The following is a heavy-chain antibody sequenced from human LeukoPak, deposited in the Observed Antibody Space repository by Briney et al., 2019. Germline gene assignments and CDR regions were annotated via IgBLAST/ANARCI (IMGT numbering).Heavy chain of an antibody. CDR1: GGSFSGYY. CDR2: INHSGST. J-gene: IGHJ5*02. V-gene: IGHV4-34*01. CDR3: AREEDSSSDWFDP. Sequence: PSETLSLTCAVYGGSFSGYYWSWIRQPPGKGLEWIGEINHSGSTNYNPSLKSRVTMSVDTSKNQFSLKLSSVTAADTAVYYCAREEDSSSDWFDPWGQGTLVTVSS. D-gene: IGHD6-6*01.